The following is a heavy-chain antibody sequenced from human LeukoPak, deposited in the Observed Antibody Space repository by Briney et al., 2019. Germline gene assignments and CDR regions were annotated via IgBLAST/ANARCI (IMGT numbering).Heavy chain of an antibody. CDR1: GYSISSGYY. CDR2: IYHSGST. V-gene: IGHV4-38-2*02. J-gene: IGHJ4*02. CDR3: ARSPQRGSVPAAEKLFDY. Sequence: SPSETLSLTCTVSGYSISSGYYWGWIRQPPGKGLEWIGSIYHSGSTYYNPSLKSRVTISVDTSKNQFSLTLSSVTAADTAVYYCARSPQRGSVPAAEKLFDYWGQGTLVTVSS. D-gene: IGHD2-2*01.